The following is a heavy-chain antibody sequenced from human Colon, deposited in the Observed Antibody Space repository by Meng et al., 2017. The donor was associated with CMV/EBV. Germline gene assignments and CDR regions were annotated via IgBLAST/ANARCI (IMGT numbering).Heavy chain of an antibody. J-gene: IGHJ3*02. D-gene: IGHD3-10*02. CDR2: ISGSGGST. CDR1: GFTFSSYA. V-gene: IGHV3-23*01. CDR3: ARGSGPLFPGAFDI. Sequence: GESLKISCAASGFTFSSYAMSWVRQAPGKGLEWVSAISGSGGSTYYADSVKGRFTISRDNSKNTLYLQMNSLRAEDTAVYYCARGSGPLFPGAFDIWGQGTMVTVSS.